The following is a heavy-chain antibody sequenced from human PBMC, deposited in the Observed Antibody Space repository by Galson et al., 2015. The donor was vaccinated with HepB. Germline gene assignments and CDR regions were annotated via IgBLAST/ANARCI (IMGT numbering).Heavy chain of an antibody. D-gene: IGHD4-17*01. J-gene: IGHJ4*02. Sequence: ETLSLTCTVSGGSISGSSYYWGWIRQPPGKGLEWIGSIYYSGSTYYNPSLKSRVTISVDTSKNQFSLKLSSVTAADTAVYYCASRVIVLNDYGDYVGDYWGQGTLVTVSS. V-gene: IGHV4-39*01. CDR3: ASRVIVLNDYGDYVGDY. CDR2: IYYSGST. CDR1: GGSISGSSYY.